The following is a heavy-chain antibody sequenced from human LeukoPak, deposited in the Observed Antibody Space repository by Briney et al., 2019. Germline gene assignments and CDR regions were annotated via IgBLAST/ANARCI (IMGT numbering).Heavy chain of an antibody. CDR1: GYTFTSYD. J-gene: IGHJ6*03. Sequence: HWASVKVSCKASGYTFTSYDINWVRQATGQGLEWMGWMNPNSGNTGYAQKFQGRVTITRNTSISTAYMELSSLRSEDTAVYYCARAAMVRGVIIRLASLSYYYYMDVWGKGTTVTVSS. D-gene: IGHD3-10*01. CDR2: MNPNSGNT. CDR3: ARAAMVRGVIIRLASLSYYYYMDV. V-gene: IGHV1-8*03.